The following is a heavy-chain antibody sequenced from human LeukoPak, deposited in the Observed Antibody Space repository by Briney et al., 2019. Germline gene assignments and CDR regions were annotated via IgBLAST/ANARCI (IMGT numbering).Heavy chain of an antibody. J-gene: IGHJ4*02. CDR2: IYYSGST. V-gene: IGHV4-39*01. CDR1: GRSISSSSYY. CDR3: ARIAAAGTGALEANDSDY. D-gene: IGHD6-13*01. Sequence: SETLSLTCTVSGRSISSSSYYWGWIRQPPGKGLEWIGSIYYSGSTYYNPSLKSRVTISVDTSKNQFSLKLSSVTAADTAVYYCARIAAAGTGALEANDSDYWGQGTLVTVSS.